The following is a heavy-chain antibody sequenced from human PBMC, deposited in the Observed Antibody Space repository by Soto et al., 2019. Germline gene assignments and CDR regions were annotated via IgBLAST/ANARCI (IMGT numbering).Heavy chain of an antibody. CDR1: GFTFSSYA. CDR2: ISGSGGST. D-gene: IGHD2-21*01. CDR3: AKDQVFANGNHDAFDI. J-gene: IGHJ3*02. V-gene: IGHV3-23*01. Sequence: GGSLRLSCAASGFTFSSYAMSWVRQAPGKGLEWVSAISGSGGSTYYADSVKGRFTISRDNSKNTLYLQMNSLRAEDTAVYYCAKDQVFANGNHDAFDIWGQGTMVTVSS.